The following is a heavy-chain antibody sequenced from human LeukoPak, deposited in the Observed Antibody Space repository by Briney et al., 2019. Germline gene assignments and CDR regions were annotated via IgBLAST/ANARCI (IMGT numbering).Heavy chain of an antibody. Sequence: PSETLSLTCAVSGGSISSSNWWSWVRQPPGKGLEWIGEIYHSGSTNYNPSLKSRVTISVDTSKNQFSLKLSSVTAADTAVYYCARDWVVAAAGTGEFDYWGQGTLVTVSS. CDR1: GGSISSSNW. V-gene: IGHV4-4*02. J-gene: IGHJ4*02. CDR2: IYHSGST. D-gene: IGHD6-13*01. CDR3: ARDWVVAAAGTGEFDY.